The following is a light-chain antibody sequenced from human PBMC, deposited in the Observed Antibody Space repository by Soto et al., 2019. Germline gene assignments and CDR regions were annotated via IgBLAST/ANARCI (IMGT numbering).Light chain of an antibody. J-gene: IGLJ1*01. Sequence: QSVLTQPASVSGSPGQSITISCTGTSSDVGGYIYVSWYRQHPGKAPKIIIHDVTKWPSGVPDRFSGSKSGNTASLTISGLLPEDEADYYCCSYAGTFTWVFGTGTKLTVL. CDR1: SSDVGGYIY. CDR2: DVT. V-gene: IGLV2-11*01. CDR3: CSYAGTFTWV.